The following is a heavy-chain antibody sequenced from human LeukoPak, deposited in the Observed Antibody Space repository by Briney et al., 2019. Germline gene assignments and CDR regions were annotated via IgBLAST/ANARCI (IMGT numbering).Heavy chain of an antibody. CDR2: VGIAADT. CDR3: VRQKKSHGNFDY. Sequence: GGSLSLSLAALGLTLTNHAMHWFRQAPGKVLEWVSAVGIAADTFYPGSVKGRFTISRENAKNSLYLQMNSLRVEDTAVYYCVRQKKSHGNFDYWGQGTLVTVSS. D-gene: IGHD1-26*01. V-gene: IGHV3-13*01. CDR1: GLTLTNHA. J-gene: IGHJ4*02.